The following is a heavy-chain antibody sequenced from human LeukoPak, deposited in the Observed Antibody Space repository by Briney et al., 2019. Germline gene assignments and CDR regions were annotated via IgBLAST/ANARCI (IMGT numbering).Heavy chain of an antibody. V-gene: IGHV2-5*01. J-gene: IGHJ4*02. CDR2: IYWNDDK. Sequence: SGPTLVKPIQTLTLTCTFSGFSLSTSGVGVGWIRQPPGKALEWLALIYWNDDKRYSPSLKSRLTITKDTSKNQVVLTMTNMDPVDTATYYCARWLQPKRVTYYFDYWGQGTLVTVSS. CDR1: GFSLSTSGVG. CDR3: ARWLQPKRVTYYFDY. D-gene: IGHD5-24*01.